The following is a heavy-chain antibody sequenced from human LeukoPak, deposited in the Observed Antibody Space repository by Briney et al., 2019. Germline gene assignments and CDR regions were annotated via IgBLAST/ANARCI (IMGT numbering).Heavy chain of an antibody. V-gene: IGHV3-33*01. Sequence: GRSLRLSCAASGFTFSSYGMHWVRQAPGKGLEWVAVIWYDGSNKYYADSVKGRFTISRDNSKNTLYLQMNSLRAEDTAVYYCARDQVGATIDFDYWGQGTLVTVSS. D-gene: IGHD1-26*01. J-gene: IGHJ4*02. CDR2: IWYDGSNK. CDR3: ARDQVGATIDFDY. CDR1: GFTFSSYG.